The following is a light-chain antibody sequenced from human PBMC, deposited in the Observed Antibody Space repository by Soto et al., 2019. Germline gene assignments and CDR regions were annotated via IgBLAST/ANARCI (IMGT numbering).Light chain of an antibody. J-gene: IGKJ1*01. V-gene: IGKV1-5*03. CDR2: KAS. Sequence: DIQMTQSPSTLSASVGDRVTIACRASQSISNWLAWYQQKAGKAPKLLIYKASTLASGVPSRFSGSGSGTEFTLTISSLQTDDFATYYCQQYNSFSWTFGQGTKVEIK. CDR3: QQYNSFSWT. CDR1: QSISNW.